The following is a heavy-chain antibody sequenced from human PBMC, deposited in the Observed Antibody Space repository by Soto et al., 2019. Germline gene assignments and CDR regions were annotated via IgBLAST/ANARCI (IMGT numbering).Heavy chain of an antibody. CDR2: INHSGTT. CDR3: ARGSDYTSSFDY. D-gene: IGHD3-16*01. Sequence: QVQLQQWGAGLLKPSETLSLTCAVYGGSFSGYTWIWIRQPPGKGLEWLGEINHSGTTNHNPSLKSRVIISVDTSKKQFSLRLTSVTAADTAVYYCARGSDYTSSFDYWGQGTLVTVSS. J-gene: IGHJ4*02. V-gene: IGHV4-34*01. CDR1: GGSFSGYT.